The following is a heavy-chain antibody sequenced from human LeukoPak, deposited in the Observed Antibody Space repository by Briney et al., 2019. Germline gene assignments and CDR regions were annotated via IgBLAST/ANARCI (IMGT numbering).Heavy chain of an antibody. V-gene: IGHV5-51*01. CDR3: ARRVGLVGTGTSWFDP. J-gene: IGHJ5*02. CDR2: IFPGDSDT. D-gene: IGHD1-1*01. Sequence: GESLKISCKGSGYSFTNYYIAWVRQMPGKGLEWMGLIFPGDSDTRYSPSFQGQVTISADKSTAYLQWSSLKASDTAMYYCARRVGLVGTGTSWFDPWGQGTLVTVSS. CDR1: GYSFTNYY.